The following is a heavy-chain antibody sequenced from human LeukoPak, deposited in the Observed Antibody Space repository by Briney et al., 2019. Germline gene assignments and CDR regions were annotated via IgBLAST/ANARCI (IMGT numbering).Heavy chain of an antibody. J-gene: IGHJ6*04. Sequence: SETLSLTCAVSGYSISSGYYWGWIRQPPGKGLEWIGSIYHSGSTYYNPSLKSRVPTSVDTSKNQFSLKLSSVTAADTAVYYCARDRGYYGSGRYGMDVWGKGTTVTVSS. V-gene: IGHV4-38-2*02. CDR3: ARDRGYYGSGRYGMDV. D-gene: IGHD3-10*01. CDR1: GYSISSGYY. CDR2: IYHSGST.